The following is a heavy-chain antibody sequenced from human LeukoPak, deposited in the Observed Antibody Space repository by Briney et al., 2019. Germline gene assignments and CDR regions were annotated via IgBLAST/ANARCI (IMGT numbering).Heavy chain of an antibody. CDR1: GFTFSSYS. CDR2: ISSSSSTI. Sequence: GGSLRLSCAASGFTFSSYSVNWVCQAPGKGLEWVSYISSSSSTIYYADSVKGRFTISRDNAKNSLYLQMNSLRAEDTAVYYCARDLYGGTGTDMQDYWGQGSLVTVSS. D-gene: IGHD1-1*01. J-gene: IGHJ4*02. V-gene: IGHV3-48*01. CDR3: ARDLYGGTGTDMQDY.